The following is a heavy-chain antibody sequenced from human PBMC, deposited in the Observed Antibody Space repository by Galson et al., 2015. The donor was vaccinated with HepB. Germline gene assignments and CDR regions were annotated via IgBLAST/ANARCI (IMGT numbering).Heavy chain of an antibody. V-gene: IGHV5-51*03. J-gene: IGHJ3*02. CDR2: IYPDDSDV. CDR3: TRPVGAPLDAFNI. CDR1: GYTFTTHW. D-gene: IGHD1-26*01. Sequence: QSGAEVKKPGESLKISCQASGYTFTTHWIGWVRQMPGKGLEWMGIIYPDDSDVRYSPSFQGQVTISADKSISTVYLQWSSLKASDTAMYYCTRPVGAPLDAFNIWGQGTMVTVSS.